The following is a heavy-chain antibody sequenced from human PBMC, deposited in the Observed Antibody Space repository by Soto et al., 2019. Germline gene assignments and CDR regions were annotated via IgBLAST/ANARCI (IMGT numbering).Heavy chain of an antibody. V-gene: IGHV1-2*02. J-gene: IGHJ4*02. Sequence: ASVKVSCKASGYTFTGYYIHWVRQAPGQGLEWMGWINPNSGGTKYPQKFQGRVTMTRDTSIRTVYMSLTGLKSDDTAVYFCARDLAKGGGSAGFDYWGQGTLVTSPQ. D-gene: IGHD2-15*01. CDR2: INPNSGGT. CDR3: ARDLAKGGGSAGFDY. CDR1: GYTFTGYY.